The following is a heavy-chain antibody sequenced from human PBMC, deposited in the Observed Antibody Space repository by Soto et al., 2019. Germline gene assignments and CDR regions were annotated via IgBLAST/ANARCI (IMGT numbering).Heavy chain of an antibody. J-gene: IGHJ6*02. CDR2: IYYSGST. Sequence: SETLSLTCTVSGGSISSYYWRWIRQPPGKGLEWIGYIYYSGSTNYNPSLKSRVTISVDTSKNQFSLKLSSVTAADTAVYYCARDLFDYYGGGHYYYRMAVWGQVTTVTVSS. CDR3: ARDLFDYYGGGHYYYRMAV. D-gene: IGHD3-10*01. CDR1: GGSISSYY. V-gene: IGHV4-59*01.